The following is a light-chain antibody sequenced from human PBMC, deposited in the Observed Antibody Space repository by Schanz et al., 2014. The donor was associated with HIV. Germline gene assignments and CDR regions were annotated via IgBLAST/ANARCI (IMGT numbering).Light chain of an antibody. J-gene: IGLJ3*02. CDR3: TSYRSGSPLWV. CDR2: EVI. V-gene: IGLV2-14*01. Sequence: QSALTQPPSASGSRGQSVTISCTGTSSDVGHYDYVSWYQQHPGKAPKLMIYEVIKRPSGVSYRFSGSKSGNTASLTISGLQAEDEADYYCTSYRSGSPLWVFGGGTKLTVL. CDR1: SSDVGHYDY.